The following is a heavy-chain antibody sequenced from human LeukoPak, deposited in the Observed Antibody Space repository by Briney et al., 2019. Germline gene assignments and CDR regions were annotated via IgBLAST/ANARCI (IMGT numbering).Heavy chain of an antibody. CDR3: AKGRALEVVAAFNY. D-gene: IGHD2-15*01. CDR1: GFTFSNYA. CDR2: ISGSGANT. V-gene: IGHV3-23*01. Sequence: GRSLRLSCAASGFTFSNYAMSWVRQAPGRGLEWVSTISGSGANTYYADSVKGRFTISRDNSKNTLYLQMNSLRADDTAIYYCAKGRALEVVAAFNYWGQGTVVTASS. J-gene: IGHJ4*02.